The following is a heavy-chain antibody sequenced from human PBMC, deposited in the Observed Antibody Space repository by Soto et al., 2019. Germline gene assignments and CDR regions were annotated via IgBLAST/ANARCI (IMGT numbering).Heavy chain of an antibody. Sequence: GGSLRLSCAASGFTFSSYWMSWVRQAPGKGLEWVANIKQDGSEKYYVDSVKGRFTISRDNAKNSLYLQMNSLRAEDTAVYYCARERLYDYVWGSYRLYYFDYWGQGTLVTVS. CDR3: ARERLYDYVWGSYRLYYFDY. D-gene: IGHD3-16*02. J-gene: IGHJ4*02. CDR2: IKQDGSEK. CDR1: GFTFSSYW. V-gene: IGHV3-7*01.